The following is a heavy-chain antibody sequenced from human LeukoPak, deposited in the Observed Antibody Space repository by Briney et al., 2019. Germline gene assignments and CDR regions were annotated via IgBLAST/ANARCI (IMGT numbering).Heavy chain of an antibody. D-gene: IGHD6-19*01. J-gene: IGHJ4*02. CDR1: GFTFSSYA. CDR2: IRSKAYGGTT. V-gene: IGHV3-49*04. Sequence: PGRSLRLSCAASGFTFSSYAMSWVRQAPGKGLEWVGFIRSKAYGGTTEYAASVKGRFTISRDDSKSIAYMQMNSLKTEDTAVYYCTRRPYNSGWYFDYWGQGTLVTVSS. CDR3: TRRPYNSGWYFDY.